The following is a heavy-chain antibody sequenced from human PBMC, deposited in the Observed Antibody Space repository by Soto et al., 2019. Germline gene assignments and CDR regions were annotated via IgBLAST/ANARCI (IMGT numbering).Heavy chain of an antibody. Sequence: SETMSLTCTVAGGSISSYYWSWIRQTPGKGLEWIGYIYYSGSTNYNPSLKSRVTISVDTSKNQFSLKLSSVTAADTAVYYCARALSDYGDYHFDYWGQGTLVTVSS. CDR3: ARALSDYGDYHFDY. CDR2: IYYSGST. CDR1: GGSISSYY. D-gene: IGHD4-17*01. J-gene: IGHJ4*02. V-gene: IGHV4-59*01.